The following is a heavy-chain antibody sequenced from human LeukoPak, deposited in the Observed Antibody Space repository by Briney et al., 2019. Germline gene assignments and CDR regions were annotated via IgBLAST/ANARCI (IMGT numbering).Heavy chain of an antibody. D-gene: IGHD2-15*01. J-gene: IGHJ4*02. Sequence: PARSLRLSCAASGFTFSTYGMHWVRQAPGKGLEWVAVIWFDGSNRYYADSVKGRFTISRDNSKNTLYLQMNSLRAEDTAVYYCARGPDCSGGGCYFDGDGYYFDYWGQGTLVTVSS. V-gene: IGHV3-33*01. CDR1: GFTFSTYG. CDR2: IWFDGSNR. CDR3: ARGPDCSGGGCYFDGDGYYFDY.